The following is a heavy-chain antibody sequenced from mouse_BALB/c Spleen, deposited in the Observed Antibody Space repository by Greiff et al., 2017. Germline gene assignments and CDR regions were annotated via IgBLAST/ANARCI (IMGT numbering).Heavy chain of an antibody. V-gene: IGHV5-17*02. CDR1: GFTFSSFG. CDR2: ISSGSSTI. Sequence: EVNVVESGGGLVQPGGSRKLSCAASGFTFSSFGMHWVRQAPEKGLEWVAYISSGSSTIYYADTVKGRFTISRDNPKNTLFLQMTSLRSEDTAMYYCARERNGYYDYYAMDYWGQGTSVTVSS. CDR3: ARERNGYYDYYAMDY. D-gene: IGHD2-3*01. J-gene: IGHJ4*01.